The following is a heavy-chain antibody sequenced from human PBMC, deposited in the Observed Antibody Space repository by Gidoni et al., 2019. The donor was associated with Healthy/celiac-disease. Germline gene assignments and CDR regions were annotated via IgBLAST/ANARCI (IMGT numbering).Heavy chain of an antibody. J-gene: IGHJ6*04. D-gene: IGHD6-13*01. CDR2: ISGSGGST. Sequence: EVQLLESGGGLVQPGGYLRLSCAASGFTFSSDAMSWVRQAPGKGLEWVSAISGSGGSTYYADSVKCRFTISRDNSKNTLYLQMNSLRAEDTAVYYCANPPGSSWYYYGMDVWGKGTTVTVSS. CDR3: ANPPGSSWYYYGMDV. V-gene: IGHV3-23*01. CDR1: GFTFSSDA.